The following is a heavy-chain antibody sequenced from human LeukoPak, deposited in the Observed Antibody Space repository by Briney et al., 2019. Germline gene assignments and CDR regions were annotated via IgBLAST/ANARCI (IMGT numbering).Heavy chain of an antibody. Sequence: GESLQISCKGSGYSFTSYWIGWVRQMPGKGLEWMGIIYPGDSDTRYSPSFQGQVTISADKSISTAYLQWSSLKASDTAMYYCARATTVTSNWFDPWGQGTLVTVSS. CDR2: IYPGDSDT. J-gene: IGHJ5*02. CDR1: GYSFTSYW. CDR3: ARATTVTSNWFDP. V-gene: IGHV5-51*01. D-gene: IGHD4-17*01.